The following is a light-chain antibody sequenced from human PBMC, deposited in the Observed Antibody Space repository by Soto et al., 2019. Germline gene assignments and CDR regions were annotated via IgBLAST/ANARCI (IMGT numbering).Light chain of an antibody. CDR1: SSDVGRYNY. J-gene: IGLJ1*01. Sequence: QSALTQPRSLSVAAGQAVTIAFTGTSSDVGRYNYVSCYQQHPGKAPKLMIYDVTMRPSGVPDRFSGSKSGNTASLTISGLQAEDEADYYCCSFAGSYTGVFGTGTKVTV. V-gene: IGLV2-11*01. CDR2: DVT. CDR3: CSFAGSYTGV.